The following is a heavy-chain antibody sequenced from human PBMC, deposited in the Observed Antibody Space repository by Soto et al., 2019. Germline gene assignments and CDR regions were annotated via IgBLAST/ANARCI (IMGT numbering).Heavy chain of an antibody. CDR1: GYTFIHYY. D-gene: IGHD2-21*01. CDR3: ARSLLQGDF. Sequence: QVQLVQSGAEVKKPGASVKISCKSSGYTFIHYYKHWVRQAPGQGLEWMAIINPNGGSTNYAQKFQGRVTVTSDTSTTTVSMELNSLASYDTAVYFCARSLLQGDFWGQGTLVTVSS. J-gene: IGHJ4*02. CDR2: INPNGGST. V-gene: IGHV1-46*01.